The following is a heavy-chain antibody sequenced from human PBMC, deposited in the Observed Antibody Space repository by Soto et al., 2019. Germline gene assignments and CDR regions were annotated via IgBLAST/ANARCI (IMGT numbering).Heavy chain of an antibody. CDR2: INPSGGST. J-gene: IGHJ6*02. V-gene: IGHV1-46*01. CDR1: GYTFTSYY. CDR3: ARDSGYSSSSKIILSYYYGMDV. Sequence: ASVNVSCKASGYTFTSYYMHWVRQAPGQGLEWMGIINPSGGSTSYAQKFQGRVTMTRDTSTSTVYMELSSLRSEDTAVYYCARDSGYSSSSKIILSYYYGMDVWGQGTTVTVSS. D-gene: IGHD6-6*01.